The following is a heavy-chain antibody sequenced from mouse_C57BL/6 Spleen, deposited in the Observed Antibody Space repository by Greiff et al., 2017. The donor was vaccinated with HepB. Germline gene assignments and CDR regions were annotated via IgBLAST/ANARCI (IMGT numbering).Heavy chain of an antibody. Sequence: QVHVKQPGAELVKPGASVKLSCKASGYTFTSYWMQWVKQRPGQGLEWIGEIDPSDSYTNYNQKFKGKATLTVDTSSSTAYMQLSSLTSEDSAVYYCAGELGRGYFDVWGTGTTVTVSS. J-gene: IGHJ1*03. V-gene: IGHV1-50*01. CDR3: AGELGRGYFDV. CDR1: GYTFTSYW. CDR2: IDPSDSYT. D-gene: IGHD4-1*01.